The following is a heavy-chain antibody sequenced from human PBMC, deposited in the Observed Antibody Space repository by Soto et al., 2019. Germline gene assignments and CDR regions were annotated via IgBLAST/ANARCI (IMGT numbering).Heavy chain of an antibody. CDR3: AKEKLGYCSGGSCPDDEPFDY. CDR2: ISWNSGSI. D-gene: IGHD2-15*01. V-gene: IGHV3-9*01. CDR1: GFTFDDYA. J-gene: IGHJ4*02. Sequence: GGSLRLSCAASGFTFDDYAMHWVRQAPGKGLEWVSGISWNSGSIGYADSVKGRFTISRDNAKNSLYLQMNSLRAEDTALYYCAKEKLGYCSGGSCPDDEPFDYWGQGT.